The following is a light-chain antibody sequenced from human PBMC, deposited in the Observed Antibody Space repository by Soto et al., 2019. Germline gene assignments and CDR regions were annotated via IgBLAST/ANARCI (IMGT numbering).Light chain of an antibody. CDR2: GAS. J-gene: IGKJ3*01. Sequence: EIVLTQSPGTLSLSPGERATLSCRASQSVSSSFLVWYQQKPGQAPRLLIYGASSRATGIPDRFSGSGSGTDFTLTISRLEPEDFAVYYCQQYGSSFTFGPGTKVDIK. CDR1: QSVSSSF. V-gene: IGKV3-20*01. CDR3: QQYGSSFT.